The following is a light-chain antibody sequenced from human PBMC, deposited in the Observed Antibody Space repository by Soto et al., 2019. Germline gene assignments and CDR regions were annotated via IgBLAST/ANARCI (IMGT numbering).Light chain of an antibody. CDR2: EAT. CDR1: SSDVGTYDL. V-gene: IGLV2-14*02. CDR3: QSYDSSLSGYVV. J-gene: IGLJ2*01. Sequence: QSALTQPASVSGSPGQSITISCTGTSSDVGTYDLVSWYQHHPGAAPKLIIYEATRRPSGISNRFSGSKSGNTASLTISGLQAEDEADYYCQSYDSSLSGYVVFGGGTKLTVL.